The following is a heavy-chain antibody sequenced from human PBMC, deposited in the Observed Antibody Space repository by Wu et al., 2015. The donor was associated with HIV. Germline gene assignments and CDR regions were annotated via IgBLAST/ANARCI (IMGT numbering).Heavy chain of an antibody. CDR2: ITPVLGST. V-gene: IGHV1-69*11. CDR3: AREVGAMLANWFDP. Sequence: QVQLVQSGAEIKKPRSSVKVSCKASRDTFKRFAITWVRQAPGQGLECMGKITPVLGSTVYTQKFQDRVTITADESTSTSYMELSSLTSEDTAVYYCAREVGAMLANWFDPWGQGTQVIVSS. D-gene: IGHD3-10*01. J-gene: IGHJ5*02. CDR1: RDTFKRFA.